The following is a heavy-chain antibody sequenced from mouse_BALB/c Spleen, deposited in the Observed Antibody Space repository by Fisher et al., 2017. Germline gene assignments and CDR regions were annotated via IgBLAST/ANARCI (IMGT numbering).Heavy chain of an antibody. J-gene: IGHJ2*01. Sequence: KFKGKATLTVDKSSSTAYMELLSLTSEDSAVYYCARSGYYYGSNGFDYWGQGTTLTVSS. V-gene: IGHV1-26*01. CDR3: ARSGYYYGSNGFDY. D-gene: IGHD1-1*01.